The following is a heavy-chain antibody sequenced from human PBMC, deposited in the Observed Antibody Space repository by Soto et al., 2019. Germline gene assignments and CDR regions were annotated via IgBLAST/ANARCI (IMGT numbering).Heavy chain of an antibody. CDR3: ARHNRPYYYDSSGYEYSYFHY. CDR1: GYSFTSYW. D-gene: IGHD3-22*01. V-gene: IGHV5-10-1*01. J-gene: IGHJ4*01. Sequence: GESLKISCKGSGYSFTSYWISWVRQMPGEGLEWVGRIDPSDSYTNSSPSFQGHVTISADKSISTAYLQWSSLKASDTAMYYCARHNRPYYYDSSGYEYSYFHYCRHGPMVSVSP. CDR2: IDPSDSYT.